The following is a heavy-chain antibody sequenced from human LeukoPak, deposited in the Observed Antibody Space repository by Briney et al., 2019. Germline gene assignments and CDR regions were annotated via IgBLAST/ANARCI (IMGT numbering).Heavy chain of an antibody. D-gene: IGHD3-10*01. V-gene: IGHV3-7*01. Sequence: PGGSLRLSCAASGFTFSSYWMSWVRQAPGKGLEWVANIKEDGSEKYYVDSVKGRFTISRDNAKNSLYLQMNSLRAEDTAVYYCARANGNYYDSGSYWDYWGQGTLVTVSS. CDR1: GFTFSSYW. J-gene: IGHJ4*02. CDR2: IKEDGSEK. CDR3: ARANGNYYDSGSYWDY.